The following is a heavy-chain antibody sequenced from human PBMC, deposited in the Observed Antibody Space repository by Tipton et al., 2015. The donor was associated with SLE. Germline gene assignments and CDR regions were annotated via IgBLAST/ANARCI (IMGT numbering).Heavy chain of an antibody. D-gene: IGHD3-16*01. CDR2: IYYSGST. CDR1: GGSISSYY. J-gene: IGHJ3*02. Sequence: TLSLTCTVSGGSISSYYWSWIRQPPGKGLEWIGYIYYSGSTNYNPSPKSRVTISVDTSKNQFSLKLSSVTAADTAVYYCASDVMDAFDIWGQGTMVTVSS. V-gene: IGHV4-59*01. CDR3: ASDVMDAFDI.